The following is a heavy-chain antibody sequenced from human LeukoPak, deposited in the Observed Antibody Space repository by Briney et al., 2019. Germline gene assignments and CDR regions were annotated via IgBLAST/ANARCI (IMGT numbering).Heavy chain of an antibody. CDR3: ARGNRVWFGDLSYYYYMDV. Sequence: PGGSLRLSCAASGFTFSTYAMMWVRQAPGKGLEWVSGIGGSGSYTYYADSVKGRFTISRDNSKNTLYLQMNSLRAEDTAVYYCARGNRVWFGDLSYYYYMDVWGKGTTVTVSS. V-gene: IGHV3-23*01. D-gene: IGHD3-10*01. J-gene: IGHJ6*03. CDR2: IGGSGSYT. CDR1: GFTFSTYA.